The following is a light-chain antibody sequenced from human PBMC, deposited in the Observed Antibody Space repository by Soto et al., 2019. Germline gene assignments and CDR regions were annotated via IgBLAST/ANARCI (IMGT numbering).Light chain of an antibody. Sequence: DIQMTQSPSSLSASVGDRVTITCRASQSISNYLNWYQQKPGKAPDLLIYAASSLQSGVPSRFSGSGSATDFTLTISSLQPEDFATYYCQQSYSTLPYTFGQGTKLEIK. CDR2: AAS. V-gene: IGKV1-39*01. CDR1: QSISNY. J-gene: IGKJ2*01. CDR3: QQSYSTLPYT.